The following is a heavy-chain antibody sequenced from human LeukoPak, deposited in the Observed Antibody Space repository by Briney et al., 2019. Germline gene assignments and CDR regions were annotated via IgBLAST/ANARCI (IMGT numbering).Heavy chain of an antibody. CDR2: IYYSGST. CDR1: GGSISSGGYY. CDR3: ARDRTSYYGSDYYYYYGMDV. J-gene: IGHJ6*02. V-gene: IGHV4-31*03. Sequence: PSQTLSLTCTVSGGSISSGGYYWSWIRQHPGKGLEWIGYIYYSGSTYYNPSLKSRVTISVDTSKNQFSLKLSSVTAADTAVYYCARDRTSYYGSDYYYYYGMDVWGQGTTVTVSS. D-gene: IGHD3-10*01.